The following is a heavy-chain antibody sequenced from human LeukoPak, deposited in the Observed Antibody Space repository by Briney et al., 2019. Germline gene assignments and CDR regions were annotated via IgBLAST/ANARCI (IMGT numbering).Heavy chain of an antibody. CDR3: ARGPRRTTVTTFDY. V-gene: IGHV4-34*01. J-gene: IGHJ4*02. CDR2: INHSGST. Sequence: SETLSLTCAVYGGSFSGYYWSWIRQPPGKGLEWIGEINHSGSTNYNPSLKGRVTISVDTSKNQFSLKLSSVTAADTAVYYCARGPRRTTVTTFDYWGQGTLVTVSS. D-gene: IGHD4-17*01. CDR1: GGSFSGYY.